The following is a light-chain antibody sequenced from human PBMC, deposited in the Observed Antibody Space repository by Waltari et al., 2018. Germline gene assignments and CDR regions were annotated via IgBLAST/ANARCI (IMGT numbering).Light chain of an antibody. CDR3: SSYTSSSTYV. CDR2: DVS. V-gene: IGLV2-14*01. CDR1: SSDVGGYNY. J-gene: IGLJ1*01. Sequence: QSALTQPASVSGSPGQSITISCTGTSSDVGGYNYVSWYQQHPGKAPKLMLYDVSKRPSGCSNRFSGSKSGNTAALTISGLQAEDEADYYCSSYTSSSTYVFGTGTKVTVL.